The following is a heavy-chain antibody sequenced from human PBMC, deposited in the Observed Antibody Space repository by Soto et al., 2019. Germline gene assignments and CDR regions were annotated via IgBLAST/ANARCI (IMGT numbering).Heavy chain of an antibody. D-gene: IGHD6-19*01. J-gene: IGHJ6*02. CDR2: IYYSGST. CDR3: ASDSGGGEQWLVRTNYYYGMDV. Sequence: SETLSLTCTVSGGSISSYYWSWIRQPPGKGLEWIGYIYYSGSTNYNPSLKSRVTISVDTSKNQFSLKLSSVTAADTAVYYCASDSGGGEQWLVRTNYYYGMDVWGQGTTVTVSS. CDR1: GGSISSYY. V-gene: IGHV4-59*01.